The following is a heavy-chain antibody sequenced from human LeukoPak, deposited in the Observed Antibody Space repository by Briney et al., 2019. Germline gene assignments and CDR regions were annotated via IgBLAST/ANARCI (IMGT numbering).Heavy chain of an antibody. CDR3: AREDSSSSGGGSGPVSSHLPYFDY. CDR2: INHSGST. D-gene: IGHD6-6*01. V-gene: IGHV4-34*01. J-gene: IGHJ4*02. CDR1: GGSFSGYY. Sequence: PSETLSLTCAVYGGSFSGYYWSWIRQPPGKGLEWIGEINHSGSTNYNPSLKSRVTISVDTSKNQFSLKLSSVTAADTAVYYCAREDSSSSGGGSGPVSSHLPYFDYWGQGTLVTVSS.